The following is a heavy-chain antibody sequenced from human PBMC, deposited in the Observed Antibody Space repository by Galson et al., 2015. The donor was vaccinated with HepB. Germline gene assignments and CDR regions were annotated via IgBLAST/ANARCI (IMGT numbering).Heavy chain of an antibody. D-gene: IGHD1-26*01. CDR3: ASGPIVGAPPPGY. CDR1: GGTFSSYT. CDR2: LIPILGIA. V-gene: IGHV1-69*02. J-gene: IGHJ4*02. Sequence: SVKVSCKASGGTFSSYTISWVRQAPGQGLEWMGRLIPILGIATYAQKFQGRVTITEDKSTSTAYMELSSLKSEDTAVHYCASGPIVGAPPPGYWGQGTLVTVSS.